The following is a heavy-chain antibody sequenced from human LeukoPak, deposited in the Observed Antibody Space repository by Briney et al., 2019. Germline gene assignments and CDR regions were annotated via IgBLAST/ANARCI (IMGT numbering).Heavy chain of an antibody. CDR2: ISYDGSNK. V-gene: IGHV3-30*04. D-gene: IGHD6-19*01. CDR3: ASVEAVAHENPLTFDY. CDR1: GFTFSSYA. Sequence: GSLRLSCAASGFTFSSYAMHWVRPAPGKGLEWVAVISYDGSNKYYADSVKGRFTISRDNSKNTLYLQMNSLRAEDTAVYYCASVEAVAHENPLTFDYWGQGTLVTVSS. J-gene: IGHJ4*02.